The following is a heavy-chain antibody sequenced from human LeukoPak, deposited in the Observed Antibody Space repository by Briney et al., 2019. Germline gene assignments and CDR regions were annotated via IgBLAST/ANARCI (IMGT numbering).Heavy chain of an antibody. CDR3: ARERDSSGYVESDY. Sequence: SETLSLTCTVSGGSISSYYWSWIRQPPGKGLEWIGYIYYSGSTNYNPSLKSRVTISVDTSKNQFSLKLSSVTAADTAVYYCARERDSSGYVESDYWGQGTLVTVSS. V-gene: IGHV4-59*01. D-gene: IGHD3-22*01. CDR1: GGSISSYY. J-gene: IGHJ4*02. CDR2: IYYSGST.